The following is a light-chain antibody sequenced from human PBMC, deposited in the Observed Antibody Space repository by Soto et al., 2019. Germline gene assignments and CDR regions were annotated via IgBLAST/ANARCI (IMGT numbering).Light chain of an antibody. CDR3: HQYVSSWT. CDR1: QSVSSY. J-gene: IGKJ1*01. CDR2: GAS. Sequence: EVVMTQKPATLSVSPGERATLSCRASQSVSSYLAWYQQKPGQAPRLLIYGASSRATGIPDRFSGSGSGTDFTLTISRLEPEDFAVYYCHQYVSSWTFGQGTNV. V-gene: IGKV3-20*01.